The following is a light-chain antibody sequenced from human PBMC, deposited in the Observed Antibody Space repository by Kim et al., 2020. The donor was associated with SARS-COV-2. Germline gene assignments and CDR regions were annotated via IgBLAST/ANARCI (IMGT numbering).Light chain of an antibody. CDR3: YSYAGSNNFV. V-gene: IGLV2-8*01. Sequence: HSALTQPPSASGSPGQSVTIACTGTSSDVGGYNYVSWFQQHPGKAPKLLIYEVFKRPSGVPDCFSGSKSGNTASLTVSGLQAEDEADYYCYSYAGSNNFVFGTGTKVTVL. CDR1: SSDVGGYNY. J-gene: IGLJ1*01. CDR2: EVF.